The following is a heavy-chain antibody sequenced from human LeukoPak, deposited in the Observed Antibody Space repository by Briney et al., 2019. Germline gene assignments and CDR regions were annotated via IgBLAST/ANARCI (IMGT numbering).Heavy chain of an antibody. CDR2: ISGSGGST. D-gene: IGHD2-15*01. CDR1: GFTFSSYA. J-gene: IGHJ4*02. CDR3: ARDNTYCSGSRCYDRFDY. Sequence: TGGSLRLSFAASGFTFSSYAMSWVRQAPGKGLEWVSAISGSGGSTYYADSVKGRFTISRDNSKNTLYLQMNSLTAEDTAVYYCARDNTYCSGSRCYDRFDYWGQGTLVTVSS. V-gene: IGHV3-23*01.